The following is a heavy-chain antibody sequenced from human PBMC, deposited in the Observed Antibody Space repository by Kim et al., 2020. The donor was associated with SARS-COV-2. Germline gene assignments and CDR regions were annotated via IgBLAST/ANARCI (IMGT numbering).Heavy chain of an antibody. D-gene: IGHD6-19*01. V-gene: IGHV3-9*01. Sequence: GGSLRLSCAVSGFTFDDYAMHWVRQAPGKGLEWVSSISWNSFRIGYADSVKGRFTISRDNAKNSLYLQMNSLRPGDTALYYCAKDGGSGWSPYYLYGVDVWGQGTSVTVSS. J-gene: IGHJ6*02. CDR1: GFTFDDYA. CDR2: ISWNSFRI. CDR3: AKDGGSGWSPYYLYGVDV.